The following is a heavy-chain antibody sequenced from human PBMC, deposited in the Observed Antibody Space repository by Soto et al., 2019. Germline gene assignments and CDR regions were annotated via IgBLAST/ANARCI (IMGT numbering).Heavy chain of an antibody. CDR1: GYTFTGYY. CDR3: AIPFYYDDSSGPPGPLDY. J-gene: IGHJ4*02. CDR2: INPNSGGT. Sequence: GASVKVSCKASGYTFTGYYMHWVRQAPGQGLEWMGWINPNSGGTNYAQKFQGWVTMTRDTSISTAYMELSRLRSDDTAVYYCAIPFYYDDSSGPPGPLDYWGQGTLVTVSS. D-gene: IGHD3-22*01. V-gene: IGHV1-2*04.